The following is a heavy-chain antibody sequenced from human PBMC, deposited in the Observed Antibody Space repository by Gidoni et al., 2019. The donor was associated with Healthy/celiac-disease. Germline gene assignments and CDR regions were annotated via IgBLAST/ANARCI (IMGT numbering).Heavy chain of an antibody. V-gene: IGHV3-21*01. CDR3: ARWGGDYYDSSGHYFDY. Sequence: EVQLVESGVGLVKPGGSLRLSCAASGFTFSSYSMNWVRQAPGKGLEWVSSISSSSSYIYYADSVKGRFTISRDNAKNSLYLQMNSLRAEDTAVYYCARWGGDYYDSSGHYFDYWGQGTLVTVSS. D-gene: IGHD3-22*01. CDR2: ISSSSSYI. CDR1: GFTFSSYS. J-gene: IGHJ4*02.